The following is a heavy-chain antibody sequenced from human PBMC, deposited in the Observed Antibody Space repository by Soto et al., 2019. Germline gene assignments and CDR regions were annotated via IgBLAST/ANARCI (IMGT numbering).Heavy chain of an antibody. CDR1: GYSFTSYL. J-gene: IGHJ4*02. V-gene: IGHV5-51*01. CDR2: IYPGDCDT. Sequence: GESLKISCKGSGYSFTSYLIGWVRQMPGKGLEWMGLIYPGDCDTRYSPSFQGQVTISSHKSPSTAYLQWRSPKASDTAMYYCASSDTAMDPFDYWGQGTLVTVAS. CDR3: ASSDTAMDPFDY. D-gene: IGHD5-18*01.